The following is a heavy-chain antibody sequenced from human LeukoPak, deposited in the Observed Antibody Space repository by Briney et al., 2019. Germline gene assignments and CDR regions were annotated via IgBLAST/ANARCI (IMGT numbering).Heavy chain of an antibody. V-gene: IGHV1-69*04. CDR1: GGTFSSYA. CDR2: IIPIFGIA. J-gene: IGHJ5*02. Sequence: SVKVSCKASGGTFSSYAISWVRQAPGQGLEWMGRIIPIFGIANYAQKLQGRVTITADKSTSTAYMELSSLSSEDTAVYYCARRFYDSSGETCGQGTLVTVSS. CDR3: ARRFYDSSGET. D-gene: IGHD3-22*01.